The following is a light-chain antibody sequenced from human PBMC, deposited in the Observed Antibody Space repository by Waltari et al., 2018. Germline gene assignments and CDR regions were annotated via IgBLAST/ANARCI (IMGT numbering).Light chain of an antibody. CDR1: NSNIGINT. CDR3: AVWDDSLNGVL. V-gene: IGLV1-44*01. Sequence: QSELTQPPSASGTPGQRVTISCSGSNSNIGINTVNWYQHLPRTAPKLLIYGNAQRPSGVPDRFSGSKSGTSASLAISGLQSEDEAEYYCAVWDDSLNGVLFGGGTKLTVL. J-gene: IGLJ2*01. CDR2: GNA.